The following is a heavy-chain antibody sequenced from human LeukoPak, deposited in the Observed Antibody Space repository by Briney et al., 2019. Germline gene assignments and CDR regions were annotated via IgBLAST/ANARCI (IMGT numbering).Heavy chain of an antibody. D-gene: IGHD5-18*01. V-gene: IGHV1-18*01. Sequence: VASVKVSCKASGYTFTSYGISWVRQAPGQGLEWMGWISAYNGNTNYAQKLQGRVTMTTDTSTSTAYMGLRSLRSDGTAVYYCARSFVTASTDAFDIWGQGTMVTVSS. J-gene: IGHJ3*02. CDR2: ISAYNGNT. CDR1: GYTFTSYG. CDR3: ARSFVTASTDAFDI.